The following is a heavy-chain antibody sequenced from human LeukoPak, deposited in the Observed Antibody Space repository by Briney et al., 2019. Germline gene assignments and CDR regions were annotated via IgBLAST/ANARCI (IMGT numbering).Heavy chain of an antibody. CDR2: IYYSGST. Sequence: TSETLSLTCTVSGGSVSSNRYYWGWIRQPPGKGLEWIGSIYYSGSTYYNPSLKSRVTISVDTSKNQFSLKLSSVTAADTAVYYCATGRHSPWGYSYGYGTWGQGTLVTVSS. V-gene: IGHV4-39*01. J-gene: IGHJ4*02. CDR3: ATGRHSPWGYSYGYGT. CDR1: GGSVSSNRYY. D-gene: IGHD5-18*01.